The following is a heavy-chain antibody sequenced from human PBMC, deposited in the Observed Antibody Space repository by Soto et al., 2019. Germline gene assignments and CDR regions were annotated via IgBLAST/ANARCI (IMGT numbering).Heavy chain of an antibody. CDR3: ARVAVAGTPDY. Sequence: QVQLVQSGAEVKKPGASVKVSCKASGYTFTSYYMHWVRQAPGQGLEWMGIINPSGGSTSYAQKFQGRVTMTRDTSTSTVYMELSRLRSEDTAVYYCARVAVAGTPDYWGQGTLVTVSS. J-gene: IGHJ4*02. D-gene: IGHD6-19*01. CDR2: INPSGGST. CDR1: GYTFTSYY. V-gene: IGHV1-46*01.